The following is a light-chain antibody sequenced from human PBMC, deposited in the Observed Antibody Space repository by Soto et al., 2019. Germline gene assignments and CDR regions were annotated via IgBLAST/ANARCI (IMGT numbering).Light chain of an antibody. Sequence: QSALTQPRSVSGSPGQSVTVSCTGTSNDVGAYIYVSWYQQHPGKAPRLMIYDVNKRPSGVPDRFASSKSGNTASLTISALQAEDEADYFCCSYAGNYAFVFGGGTKLTVL. CDR3: CSYAGNYAFV. CDR1: SNDVGAYIY. J-gene: IGLJ2*01. V-gene: IGLV2-11*01. CDR2: DVN.